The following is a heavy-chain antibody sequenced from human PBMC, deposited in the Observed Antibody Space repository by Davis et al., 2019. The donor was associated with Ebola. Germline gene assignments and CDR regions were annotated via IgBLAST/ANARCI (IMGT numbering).Heavy chain of an antibody. CDR1: GFTFSSYS. J-gene: IGHJ4*02. CDR3: ARPYDSSGYCDY. V-gene: IGHV3-30*03. D-gene: IGHD3-22*01. CDR2: ISYDGSNK. Sequence: GGSLRLSCAASGFTFSSYSMNWVRQAPGKGLEWVAVISYDGSNKYYADSVKGRFTISRDNSKNTLYLQMNSLRAEDTAVYYCARPYDSSGYCDYWGQGTLVTVSS.